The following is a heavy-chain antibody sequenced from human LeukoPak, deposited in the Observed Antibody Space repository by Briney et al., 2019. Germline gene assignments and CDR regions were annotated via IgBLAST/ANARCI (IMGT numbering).Heavy chain of an antibody. J-gene: IGHJ6*02. Sequence: GEFLKISCKTSGYSFTTYWIGWVRQMPGKGLGWMGFIYPGDSDTRYSPSFQGQVTISADKSISTVYLQWNSLKASDTAMYYCARGYSGYYYYYGMDAWGQGTSVTVSS. CDR1: GYSFTTYW. V-gene: IGHV5-51*01. CDR3: ARGYSGYYYYYGMDA. CDR2: IYPGDSDT. D-gene: IGHD5-12*01.